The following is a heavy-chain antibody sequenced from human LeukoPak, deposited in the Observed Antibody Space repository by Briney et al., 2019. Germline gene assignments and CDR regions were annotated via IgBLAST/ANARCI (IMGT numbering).Heavy chain of an antibody. Sequence: ASVKVSCKASEYTFTSYDINWVRQATGQGLEWMGWMNPNSGNTGYAQKFQGRVTITRDTSASTAYMDLNSLRSEDMAVYYCAVGDYYYDTRFDYWGQGTLVTVSS. V-gene: IGHV1-8*01. J-gene: IGHJ4*02. D-gene: IGHD3-22*01. CDR2: MNPNSGNT. CDR1: EYTFTSYD. CDR3: AVGDYYYDTRFDY.